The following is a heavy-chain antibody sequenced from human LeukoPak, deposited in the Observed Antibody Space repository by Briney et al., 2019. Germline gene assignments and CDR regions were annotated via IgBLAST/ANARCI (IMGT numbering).Heavy chain of an antibody. Sequence: ASVKVSCKASGYTFTSYDINWVRQATGQGLEWMGWMNPNSGNTGYAQKFQGRVTMTRNTSISTAYMELSSLRSEDTAVYYCARGSDILTGYSMDVWGQGTTVTVSS. CDR1: GYTFTSYD. CDR2: MNPNSGNT. D-gene: IGHD3-9*01. V-gene: IGHV1-8*01. J-gene: IGHJ6*02. CDR3: ARGSDILTGYSMDV.